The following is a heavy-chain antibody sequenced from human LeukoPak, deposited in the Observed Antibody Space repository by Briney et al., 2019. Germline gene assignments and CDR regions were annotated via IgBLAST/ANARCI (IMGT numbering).Heavy chain of an antibody. CDR3: AGHVGIAAAGNFNWFDP. V-gene: IGHV4-59*08. CDR2: IYYSGST. D-gene: IGHD6-13*01. J-gene: IGHJ5*02. Sequence: SETLSLTCTVSGGSISSYYWSWIRQPPGKGLEWIGYIYYSGSTNYNPSLKSRVTISVDTSKNQFSLKLSSVTAADTAVYYCAGHVGIAAAGNFNWFDPWGQGTLVTVSS. CDR1: GGSISSYY.